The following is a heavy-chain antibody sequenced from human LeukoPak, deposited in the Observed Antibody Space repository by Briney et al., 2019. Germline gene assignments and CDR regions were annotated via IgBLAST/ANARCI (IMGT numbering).Heavy chain of an antibody. CDR3: AKDKEGRNYFDY. J-gene: IGHJ4*02. V-gene: IGHV3-30*02. CDR2: TRYDGSNK. Sequence: PGGSLRLSCAASGVTFSSYGMHGVRQARGKGLEWLAFTRYDGSNKYYADSVKGRFTISRDNSKNTLYLQMNSLRAEDTAVYYCAKDKEGRNYFDYWGQGTLVTVSS. CDR1: GVTFSSYG.